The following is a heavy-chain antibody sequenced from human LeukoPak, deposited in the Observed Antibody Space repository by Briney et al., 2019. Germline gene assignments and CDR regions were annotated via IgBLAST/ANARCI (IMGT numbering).Heavy chain of an antibody. CDR2: ISYDGSNK. J-gene: IGHJ4*02. CDR1: GFTFSSYA. Sequence: GGSLRLSCAASGFTFSSYAMHWVRQAPGKGLEWVAVISYDGSNKYYADSVKGRFTISRDNSKNTLYLQMNSLRAEDTAVYYCASARMIVVAAPRYRGQGTLVTVSS. CDR3: ASARMIVVAAPRY. D-gene: IGHD3-22*01. V-gene: IGHV3-30-3*01.